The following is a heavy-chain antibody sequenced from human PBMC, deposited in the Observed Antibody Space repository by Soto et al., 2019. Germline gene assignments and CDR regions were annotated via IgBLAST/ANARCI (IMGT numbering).Heavy chain of an antibody. Sequence: PGESLKISCKGSGYSFTSYWIGWVRQMPGKGLEWMGIIYPGDSDTRYSPSFQGQVTISADKSISTAYLQWSSLKASDTAMYYCARLGPTRKVVPAAMYSDDYYYGMDVWGQGTTVTVSS. CDR2: IYPGDSDT. J-gene: IGHJ6*02. D-gene: IGHD2-2*01. CDR3: ARLGPTRKVVPAAMYSDDYYYGMDV. CDR1: GYSFTSYW. V-gene: IGHV5-51*01.